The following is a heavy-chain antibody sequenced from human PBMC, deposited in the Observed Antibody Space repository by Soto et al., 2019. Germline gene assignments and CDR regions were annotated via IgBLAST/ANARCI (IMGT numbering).Heavy chain of an antibody. J-gene: IGHJ4*02. Sequence: SGPTLVNPTQTLTLTCTFSGFSLSTSGVGVGWIRQPPGKALEWLALIYWNDDKRYSPSLKSRLTITKDTSKNQVVLTMTNMDPVDTATYYCAHRLFTMVRGVAIRNFDYWGQGTLVTVSS. CDR1: GFSLSTSGVG. V-gene: IGHV2-5*01. D-gene: IGHD3-10*01. CDR3: AHRLFTMVRGVAIRNFDY. CDR2: IYWNDDK.